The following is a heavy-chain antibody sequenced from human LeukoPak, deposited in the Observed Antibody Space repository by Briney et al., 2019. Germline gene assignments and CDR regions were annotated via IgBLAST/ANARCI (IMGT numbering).Heavy chain of an antibody. J-gene: IGHJ4*02. Sequence: SETLSLTCTVSVDSISSYYWSWIRQPPGKGLEWIGYIYYSGGTDYNPSLKSRVTISVDTSKNQFSLKLRSVTAADTAVYYCAREGGFYRPLDYSGQGTLVTVSS. CDR1: VDSISSYY. CDR3: AREGGFYRPLDY. V-gene: IGHV4-59*12. CDR2: IYYSGGT. D-gene: IGHD3-3*01.